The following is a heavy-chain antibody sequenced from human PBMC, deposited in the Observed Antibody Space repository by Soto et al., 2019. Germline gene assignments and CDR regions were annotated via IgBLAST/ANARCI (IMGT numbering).Heavy chain of an antibody. CDR2: IIPIFGTA. CDR1: GGTFSSYA. D-gene: IGHD1-26*01. V-gene: IGHV1-69*06. Sequence: SVEVSFKASGGTFSSYAISWVRQAPGQGLEWMGGIIPIFGTANYAQKFQGRVTITADKSTSKAYMELSSLRSEDTAVYYCARADPSGSYGIYWGQGTLVTVYS. CDR3: ARADPSGSYGIY. J-gene: IGHJ4*02.